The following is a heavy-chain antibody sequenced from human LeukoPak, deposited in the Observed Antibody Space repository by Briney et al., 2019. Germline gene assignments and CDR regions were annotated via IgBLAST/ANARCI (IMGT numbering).Heavy chain of an antibody. Sequence: MTGESLKISCKGSGYSFTSYWINWVRQMPGKGLEYMGRIDPSDSYTNYSPSFQGHVTFSADKSNSTAYLQWSSLKTSDTAMYYCATGYGYGLYHFDYWGQGTLVTVSS. CDR1: GYSFTSYW. CDR2: IDPSDSYT. J-gene: IGHJ4*02. CDR3: ATGYGYGLYHFDY. D-gene: IGHD5-18*01. V-gene: IGHV5-10-1*01.